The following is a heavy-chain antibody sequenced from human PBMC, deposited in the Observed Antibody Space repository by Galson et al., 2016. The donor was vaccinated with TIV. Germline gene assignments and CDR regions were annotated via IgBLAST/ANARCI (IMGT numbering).Heavy chain of an antibody. V-gene: IGHV3-23*01. D-gene: IGHD2-15*01. CDR3: AKFRTWDILGHFDY. CDR2: IGGTGGST. Sequence: SLRLSCAASGFRFNSYAMNWVRQAPGKGLEWVSSIGGTGGSTYYADSVKGRFTISRDNSKNTLYLQMNSLRVEDTAVYYCAKFRTWDILGHFDYWGQGILVTVSS. J-gene: IGHJ4*02. CDR1: GFRFNSYA.